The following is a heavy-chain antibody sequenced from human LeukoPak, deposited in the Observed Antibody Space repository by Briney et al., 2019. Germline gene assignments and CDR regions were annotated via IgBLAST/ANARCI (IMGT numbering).Heavy chain of an antibody. Sequence: GSLRLSCAASGFTFSRNGMTWVRQPPGKGLEWIGEIYHSGSTNYNPSLKSRVTISVDKSKNQFSLKLSSVTAADTAVYYCAREAYYDFWSGYYTGIVDDAFDIWGQGTMVTVSS. D-gene: IGHD3-3*01. CDR3: AREAYYDFWSGYYTGIVDDAFDI. V-gene: IGHV4-4*02. CDR1: GFTFSRNGM. J-gene: IGHJ3*02. CDR2: IYHSGST.